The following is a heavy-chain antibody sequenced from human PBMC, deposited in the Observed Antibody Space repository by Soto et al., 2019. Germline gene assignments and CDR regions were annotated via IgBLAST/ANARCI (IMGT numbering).Heavy chain of an antibody. CDR1: GDSVSSNSAA. J-gene: IGHJ4*02. V-gene: IGHV6-1*01. CDR3: ARHSWELRKTFDY. CDR2: TYYRSKWYN. Sequence: SPTLSLTCAISGDSVSSNSAAWNWIRQSPSRGLEWLGRTYYRSKWYNDYAVSVKSRITINPDTSKNQFSLKLSSVTAADTAVYYCARHSWELRKTFDYWGQGTLVTVSS. D-gene: IGHD1-7*01.